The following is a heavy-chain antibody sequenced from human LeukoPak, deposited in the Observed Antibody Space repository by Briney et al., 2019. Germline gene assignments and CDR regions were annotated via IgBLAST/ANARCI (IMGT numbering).Heavy chain of an antibody. CDR2: IWYDGSQK. J-gene: IGHJ4*02. V-gene: IGHV3-33*06. CDR3: VKGAHGDYDFEASYYFES. D-gene: IGHD4-17*01. CDR1: GFTIKNFG. Sequence: GKSLRLSCAASGFTIKNFGMHWVRQAPGKGLEWVAVIWYDGSQKQYVDSVKGRFTISRENSRNTLSLQMNGLRVEDTGVYYCVKGAHGDYDFEASYYFESWGQGTLVTVSS.